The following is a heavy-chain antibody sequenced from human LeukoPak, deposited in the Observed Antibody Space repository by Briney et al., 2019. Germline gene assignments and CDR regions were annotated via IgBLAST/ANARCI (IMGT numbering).Heavy chain of an antibody. Sequence: PSETLSLTCTVSGGSISSSSYYWGWIRQPPGKGLERIGSIYYSGSTYYNPSLKSRVTISVDTSKNQFSLKLSSVTAADTAVYYCARHPSMKRVPAVKFDYWGQGTLVTVSS. V-gene: IGHV4-39*01. CDR1: GGSISSSSYY. CDR3: ARHPSMKRVPAVKFDY. J-gene: IGHJ4*02. CDR2: IYYSGST. D-gene: IGHD2-2*01.